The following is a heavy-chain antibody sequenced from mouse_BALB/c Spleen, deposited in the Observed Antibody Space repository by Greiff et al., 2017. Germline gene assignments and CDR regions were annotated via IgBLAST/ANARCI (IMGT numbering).Heavy chain of an antibody. D-gene: IGHD2-4*01. J-gene: IGHJ4*01. CDR1: GFTFSSYA. CDR3: ARDPYYDYYYAMDY. CDR2: ISSGGSYT. Sequence: EVKLMESGGGLVKPGGSLKLSCAASGFTFSSYAMSWVRQSPEKRLEWVAEISSGGSYTYYPDTVTGRFTISRDNAKNTLYLEMSSLRSEDTAMYYCARDPYYDYYYAMDYWGQGTSVTVSS. V-gene: IGHV5-9-4*01.